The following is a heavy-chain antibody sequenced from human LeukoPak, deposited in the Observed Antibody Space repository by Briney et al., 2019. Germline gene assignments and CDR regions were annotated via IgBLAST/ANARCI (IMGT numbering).Heavy chain of an antibody. CDR3: ARDLIVGGTANLGY. V-gene: IGHV3-21*01. Sequence: GGSLRLSCAAPGFTFSSYSMNWVRQAPGKGLEWVSSISSSSSYIYYADSVKGRFTISRDNAKNSLYLQMNSLRAEDTAVYYCARDLIVGGTANLGYWGQGTLVTVSS. D-gene: IGHD1-26*01. CDR1: GFTFSSYS. J-gene: IGHJ4*02. CDR2: ISSSSSYI.